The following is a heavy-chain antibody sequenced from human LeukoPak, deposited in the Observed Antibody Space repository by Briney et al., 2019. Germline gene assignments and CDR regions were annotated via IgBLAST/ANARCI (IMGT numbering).Heavy chain of an antibody. D-gene: IGHD5-12*01. CDR2: IWYDGSNK. CDR1: GFAFSSYG. Sequence: GGSLRLSCAASGFAFSSYGMHWVRQALGKGLEWVAVIWYDGSNKYYADSVKGRFTISRDNSKNTLYLQMNSLRAEDTAVYYCARDGYPDGAGNWFDPWGQGTLVTVSS. CDR3: ARDGYPDGAGNWFDP. V-gene: IGHV3-33*01. J-gene: IGHJ5*02.